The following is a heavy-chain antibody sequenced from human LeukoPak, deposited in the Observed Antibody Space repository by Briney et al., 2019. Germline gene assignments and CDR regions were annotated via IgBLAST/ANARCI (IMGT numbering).Heavy chain of an antibody. Sequence: GGSLRLSCAASGFTFSSYWMSWVRQAPGKGLEWVANIKQDGSEKYYVDSVKGRFTISRDNAKNSLYLRMNSLRAEDTAVYYCARESGWLQLGIDYWGQGTLVTVSS. CDR1: GFTFSSYW. CDR2: IKQDGSEK. V-gene: IGHV3-7*01. J-gene: IGHJ4*02. CDR3: ARESGWLQLGIDY. D-gene: IGHD5-24*01.